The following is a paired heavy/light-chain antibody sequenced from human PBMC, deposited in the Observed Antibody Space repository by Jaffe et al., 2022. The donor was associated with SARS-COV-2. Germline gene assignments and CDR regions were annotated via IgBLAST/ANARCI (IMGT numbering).Light chain of an antibody. J-gene: IGKJ2*01. CDR1: QSVLHSSNNQNY. CDR3: QQYYSIPVT. Sequence: DIVMTQSPDSLALSLGERATINCKSSQSVLHSSNNQNYLAWHQQKPGQPPKVLIYWASTRESGVPDRFSGSGSGTDFTLTISSLQAEDVAVYYCQQYYSIPVTFGQGTKLEIK. CDR2: WAS. V-gene: IGKV4-1*01.
Heavy chain of an antibody. CDR2: INGDGSAI. CDR1: GFSFSFYW. CDR3: ARDRFSGNIGNWFDP. J-gene: IGHJ5*02. V-gene: IGHV3-74*01. D-gene: IGHD2-15*01. Sequence: EVQLVESGGGLVQPGGSLRLSCAASGFSFSFYWMHWVRQAPGKGLVWVSRINGDGSAIHYADSVKGRFTISRDNAENTLYLQMNNLRAEDTAVYYCARDRFSGNIGNWFDPWGQGTLVTVSS.